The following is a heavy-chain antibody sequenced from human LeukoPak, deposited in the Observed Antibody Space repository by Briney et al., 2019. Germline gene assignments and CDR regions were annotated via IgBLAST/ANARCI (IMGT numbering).Heavy chain of an antibody. J-gene: IGHJ1*01. V-gene: IGHV3-64*01. CDR2: ISSNGGST. CDR3: ATYSSLNRREFQF. CDR1: GFTFGSYA. Sequence: GGSLRLSCAASGFTFGSYAMHWVRQAPGKGLEYVSAISSNGGSTYYANSVKGRFTISRDNSKNTLYLQMGSLRAEDMAVYYCATYSSLNRREFQFWGQGTLLTVSS. D-gene: IGHD3-22*01.